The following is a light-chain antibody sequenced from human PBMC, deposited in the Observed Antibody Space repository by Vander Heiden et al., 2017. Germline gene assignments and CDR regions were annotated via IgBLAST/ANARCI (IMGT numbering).Light chain of an antibody. Sequence: DIQMTQSPSSLSASLGAGVTITCRTSQSISTHLNWYQQKPGKAPKLLIYGAYNWQSGAPSWFSSRGSGTDFTLTISRLQPEDFATYCCQQTYSSRPTFGGGTKVGIK. CDR3: QQTYSSRPT. V-gene: IGKV1-39*01. J-gene: IGKJ4*01. CDR1: QSISTH. CDR2: GAY.